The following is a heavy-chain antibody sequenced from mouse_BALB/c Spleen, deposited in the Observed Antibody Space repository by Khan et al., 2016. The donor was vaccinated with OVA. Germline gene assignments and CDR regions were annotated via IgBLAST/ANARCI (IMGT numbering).Heavy chain of an antibody. J-gene: IGHJ4*01. CDR3: ARENDNGRSCYAMDY. V-gene: IGHV1S41*01. CDR1: GYTFTSYW. Sequence: DLVKPGASVKLSCKASGYTFTSYWINWITQRPGQGLEWIGRIDPGSSNASYNDMFKGKATLTVDTSSTTAYIQLNILSSEASAVFVWARENDNGRSCYAMDYWGQGASVTVSS. D-gene: IGHD1-1*01. CDR2: IDPGSSNA.